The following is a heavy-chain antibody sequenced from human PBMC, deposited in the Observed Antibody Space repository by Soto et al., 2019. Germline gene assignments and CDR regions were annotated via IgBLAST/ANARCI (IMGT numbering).Heavy chain of an antibody. CDR3: ARGITMVRGGRSWFDP. CDR2: MNPNSGNT. CDR1: GYTFTSYD. Sequence: QVQLVQSGAEVKKPGASVKVSCKASGYTFTSYDINWVRQATGQGLEWMGWMNPNSGNTGYAQKFQGRVTMTRNTSISTAYMEQSSLRSEDTAVYYCARGITMVRGGRSWFDPWGQGTLVTVSS. J-gene: IGHJ5*02. V-gene: IGHV1-8*02. D-gene: IGHD3-10*01.